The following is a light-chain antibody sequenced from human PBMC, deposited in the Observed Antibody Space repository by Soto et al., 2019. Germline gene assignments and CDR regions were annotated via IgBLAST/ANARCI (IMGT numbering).Light chain of an antibody. CDR2: GAS. V-gene: IGKV3-15*01. Sequence: EILMTQSPATLSVSPGDTATLSCRASQNVNSNLAWFQQKPGQAPRLLIHGASTRATGIPARFSGSGSGTEFTLTISSLQSEDFAVYYCQQYNNWPPMYTFGQGTKVDIK. J-gene: IGKJ2*01. CDR1: QNVNSN. CDR3: QQYNNWPPMYT.